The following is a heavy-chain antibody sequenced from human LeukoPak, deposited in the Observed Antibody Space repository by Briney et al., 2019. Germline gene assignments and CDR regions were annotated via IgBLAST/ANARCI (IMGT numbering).Heavy chain of an antibody. CDR1: GASISSYY. V-gene: IGHV4-59*08. J-gene: IGHJ4*02. D-gene: IGHD1-1*01. CDR2: IYYIGST. CDR3: ARHARKRLTSNWDY. Sequence: NASETLSLTCTVSGASISSYYWSWIRQPPGKGLEWIGYIYYIGSTDYNPSLKSRVIISVDTSKNQFSLKMRSVTAADTAVYYCARHARKRLTSNWDYWGQGSLVTVSS.